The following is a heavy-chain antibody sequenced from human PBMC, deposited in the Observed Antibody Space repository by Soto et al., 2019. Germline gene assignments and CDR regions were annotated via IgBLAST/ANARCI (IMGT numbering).Heavy chain of an antibody. D-gene: IGHD1-26*01. J-gene: IGHJ4*02. CDR1: GFTFSSYA. CDR2: ISYDGSNK. Sequence: VQLLESGGGLVQPGGSLRLSCAASGFTFSSYAMSWVRQAPGKGLEWVAVISYDGSNKYYADSVKGRFTISRDNSKNTLYLQMNSLRAEDTAVYYCARVGGSYSPFDYWGQGTLVTVSS. CDR3: ARVGGSYSPFDY. V-gene: IGHV3-30-3*01.